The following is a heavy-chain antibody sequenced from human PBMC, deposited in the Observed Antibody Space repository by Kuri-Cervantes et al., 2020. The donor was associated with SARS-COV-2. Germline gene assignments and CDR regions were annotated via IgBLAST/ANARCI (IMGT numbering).Heavy chain of an antibody. V-gene: IGHV3-15*01. CDR2: IKSKTDGGTT. J-gene: IGHJ4*02. CDR3: TTGWFETFDY. D-gene: IGHD3-10*01. CDR1: GFTFSGHW. Sequence: GESLKISCAASGFTFSGHWIHWVRQAPGKGLEWVGRIKSKTDGGTTDYAAPVKGRFTISRDDSKNTLYLQMNSLKTEDTAVYHCTTGWFETFDYWGQGTLVTVSS.